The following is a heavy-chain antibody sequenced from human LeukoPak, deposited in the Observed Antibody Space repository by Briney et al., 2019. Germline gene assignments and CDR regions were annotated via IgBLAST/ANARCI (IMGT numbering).Heavy chain of an antibody. Sequence: KPSETLSLTCAVYGGSFSGYYWSWIRQPPGKGLEWIGEINHSGSTNYNPSLKSRVTISVDTSKNQFSLKLSSVTAADTAVYYCARRPKRITMVRGVRYYFDYWGQGTLVTVSS. J-gene: IGHJ4*02. D-gene: IGHD3-10*01. CDR3: ARRPKRITMVRGVRYYFDY. V-gene: IGHV4-34*01. CDR2: INHSGST. CDR1: GGSFSGYY.